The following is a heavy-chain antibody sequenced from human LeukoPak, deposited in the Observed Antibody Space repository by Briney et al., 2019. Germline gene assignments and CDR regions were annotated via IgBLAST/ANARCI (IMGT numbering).Heavy chain of an antibody. D-gene: IGHD6-19*01. CDR3: ASCSSGWPYYYYYGMDV. CDR1: GFTVSSNY. V-gene: IGHV3-66*01. Sequence: GGSLRLSCAASGFTVSSNYMSWVRQAPGKGLEWVSVIYSGGSTYYADSVKGRFTISRDNSKNTLYLQMNSMRAEDTAVYYCASCSSGWPYYYYYGMDVWGQGTTVTVSS. CDR2: IYSGGST. J-gene: IGHJ6*02.